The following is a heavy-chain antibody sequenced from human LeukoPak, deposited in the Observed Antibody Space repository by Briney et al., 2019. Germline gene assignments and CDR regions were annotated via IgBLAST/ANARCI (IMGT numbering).Heavy chain of an antibody. J-gene: IGHJ5*02. CDR3: ARGLGVQAAGSPNRYFDP. V-gene: IGHV1-46*01. CDR2: MNPSGGSPP. CDR1: GYTFTSYY. Sequence: ASVKVSCKASGYTFTSYYMHWVRQAPGQGLEWMGIMNPSGGSPPSYVQKFQGRVTMTRDTSTSTVHMELSSLRSEDAAVYYCARGLGVQAAGSPNRYFDPWDQGTLVTVSS. D-gene: IGHD6-13*01.